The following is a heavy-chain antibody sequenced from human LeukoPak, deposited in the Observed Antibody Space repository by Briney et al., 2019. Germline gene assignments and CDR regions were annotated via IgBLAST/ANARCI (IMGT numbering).Heavy chain of an antibody. CDR3: ARDSPYSSSWYWGQGEYYYYMDV. J-gene: IGHJ6*03. Sequence: SQTLSLTCVISGDSVSSNSAAWNWIRQSPSRGLQWLGRTYYRSKWYNDYAVSVRSRITINPDTSKNQFSLQLNSVTPEDTAVYYCARDSPYSSSWYWGQGEYYYYMDVWGKGTTVTVSS. CDR1: GDSVSSNSAA. V-gene: IGHV6-1*01. D-gene: IGHD6-13*01. CDR2: TYYRSKWYN.